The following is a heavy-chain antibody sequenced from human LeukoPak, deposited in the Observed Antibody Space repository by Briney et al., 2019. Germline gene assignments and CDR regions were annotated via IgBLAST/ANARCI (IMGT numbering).Heavy chain of an antibody. CDR3: AKGGKWDVTPFDY. J-gene: IGHJ4*02. CDR2: ISGGGGST. V-gene: IGHV3-23*01. D-gene: IGHD1-26*01. CDR1: GFTFTSYS. Sequence: GGSLRLSCAASGFTFTSYSMNWVHQAPGKGLEWVSTISGGGGSTYYADSVKGRFTISRDNSKNTLYLQVNSLRAEDTAVYYCAKGGKWDVTPFDYWGQGTLVTVSS.